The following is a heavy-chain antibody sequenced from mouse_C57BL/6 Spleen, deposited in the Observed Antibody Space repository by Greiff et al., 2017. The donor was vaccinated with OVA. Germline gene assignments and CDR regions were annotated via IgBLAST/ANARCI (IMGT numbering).Heavy chain of an antibody. CDR3: TKRGFDD. CDR1: GFNIKDDY. CDR2: IDPENGDT. Sequence: VQLQQSGAELVRPGASVKLSCTASGFNIKDDYMHWVKQRPEQGLEWIGWIDPENGDTEYASKFQGKATITADTSSNTAYLQLSSLTSEDTAVYYCTKRGFDDWGQGTTLTVSS. J-gene: IGHJ2*01. V-gene: IGHV14-4*01.